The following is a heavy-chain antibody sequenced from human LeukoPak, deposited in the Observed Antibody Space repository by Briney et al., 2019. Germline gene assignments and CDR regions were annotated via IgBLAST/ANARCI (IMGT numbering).Heavy chain of an antibody. CDR3: ARAARYSSSWYISYYYYYGMDV. J-gene: IGHJ6*02. V-gene: IGHV1-18*01. CDR1: GYTFTSYG. D-gene: IGHD6-13*01. Sequence: ASVKVSCKASGYTFTSYGISWVRQAPGQGLEWMGWISAYNGNTNYAQKLQGRVTMTTDTSTSTAYMELRSLRSDDTAVYYCARAARYSSSWYISYYYYYGMDVWGQGTTVTVSS. CDR2: ISAYNGNT.